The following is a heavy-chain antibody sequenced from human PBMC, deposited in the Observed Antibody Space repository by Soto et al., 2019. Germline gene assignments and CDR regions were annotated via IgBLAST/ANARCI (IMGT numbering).Heavy chain of an antibody. CDR3: ARDFGNDLSAPGAVFDS. Sequence: ASVNVSFKASCYTFNSYGISWVLHAPVQGLEWMGWISAYNGNTNYAQTLQGRVTLTTDTSTGTAYMELRSLTSDDTALYYCARDFGNDLSAPGAVFDSWGQGTLVTVSS. CDR1: CYTFNSYG. V-gene: IGHV1-18*01. J-gene: IGHJ4*02. D-gene: IGHD1-1*01. CDR2: ISAYNGNT.